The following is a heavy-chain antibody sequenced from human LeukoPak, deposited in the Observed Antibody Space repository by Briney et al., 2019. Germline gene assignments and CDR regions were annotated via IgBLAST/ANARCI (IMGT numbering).Heavy chain of an antibody. CDR3: AKDRARGYSYGYVDY. CDR2: ISGSGGST. CDR1: GFTFDDYA. D-gene: IGHD5-18*01. Sequence: GGSLRLSCAASGFTFDDYAMSWVRQAPGKGLEWVSAISGSGGSTYYADSVKGRFTISRDNSKNTLYLQMNSLRAEDTAVYYCAKDRARGYSYGYVDYWGQGTLVTVSS. V-gene: IGHV3-23*01. J-gene: IGHJ4*02.